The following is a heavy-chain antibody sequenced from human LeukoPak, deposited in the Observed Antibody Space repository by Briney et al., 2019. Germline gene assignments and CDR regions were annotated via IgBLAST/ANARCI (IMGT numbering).Heavy chain of an antibody. CDR3: AREKYSSSWYVW. CDR1: GYTFTDYY. J-gene: IGHJ4*02. D-gene: IGHD6-13*01. V-gene: IGHV1-2*02. CDR2: LNPNSGGT. Sequence: ASVKVSCKASGYTFTDYYMHWMRQAPGQGLEWMGWLNPNSGGTNYAQTFQGRVTMTRDTSITTAYLELSRLRSDDTAVYYCAREKYSSSWYVWWGQGTLVTVSS.